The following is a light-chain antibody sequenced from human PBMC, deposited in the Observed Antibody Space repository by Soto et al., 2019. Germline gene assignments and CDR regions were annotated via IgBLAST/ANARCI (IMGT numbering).Light chain of an antibody. Sequence: QSALTQPASVSASPGQSITISCTGTSSDVGGYKFVSWYQHHPGKAPKLMIYEVNNRPSGVSNRFSGSKSGNTASLTISGLQPEDEADYFCSSLTRSDTWVIGGGTKLTVL. CDR3: SSLTRSDTWV. CDR1: SSDVGGYKF. V-gene: IGLV2-14*01. CDR2: EVN. J-gene: IGLJ3*02.